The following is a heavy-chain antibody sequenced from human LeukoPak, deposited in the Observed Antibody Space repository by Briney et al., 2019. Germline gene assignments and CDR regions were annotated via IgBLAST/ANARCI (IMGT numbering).Heavy chain of an antibody. D-gene: IGHD1-26*01. CDR3: ASYSGSYYLYYYGMDV. J-gene: IGHJ6*02. CDR2: ISYDGSNK. Sequence: GRSLRLSCAASGFTFSSYAMHWVRQAPGKGLEWVAVISYDGSNKYYADSVKGRFTISRDNSKNTLYLQMNSLRAEDTAVYYCASYSGSYYLYYYGMDVWGQGTTVTVSS. CDR1: GFTFSSYA. V-gene: IGHV3-30*04.